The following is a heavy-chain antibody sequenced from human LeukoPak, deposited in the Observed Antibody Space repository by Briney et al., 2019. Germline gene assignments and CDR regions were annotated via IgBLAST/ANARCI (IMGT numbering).Heavy chain of an antibody. Sequence: GGSLRLSCAASGFTFSSYWMSWVRQAPGKGLEWVANIKQDGSEKYYVDSVKGRFTISRDNAKNSPYLQMNSLRAEDTAVYYCARAPRIVGFYFDYWGQGTLVTVSS. CDR1: GFTFSSYW. V-gene: IGHV3-7*03. CDR3: ARAPRIVGFYFDY. D-gene: IGHD3-22*01. CDR2: IKQDGSEK. J-gene: IGHJ4*02.